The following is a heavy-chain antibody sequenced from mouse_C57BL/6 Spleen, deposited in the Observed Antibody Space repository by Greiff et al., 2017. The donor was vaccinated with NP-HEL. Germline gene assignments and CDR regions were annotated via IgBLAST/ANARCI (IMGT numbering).Heavy chain of an antibody. CDR2: IYPGDGDT. V-gene: IGHV1-82*01. Sequence: VKLVESGPELVKPGASVKISCKASGYAFSSSWMNWVKQRPGKGLEWIGRIYPGDGDTNYNGKFKGKATLTADKSSSTAYMQLSSLTSEDSAVYFCARGYYGSSYSYYAMDYWGQGTSVTVSS. CDR1: GYAFSSSW. CDR3: ARGYYGSSYSYYAMDY. D-gene: IGHD1-1*01. J-gene: IGHJ4*01.